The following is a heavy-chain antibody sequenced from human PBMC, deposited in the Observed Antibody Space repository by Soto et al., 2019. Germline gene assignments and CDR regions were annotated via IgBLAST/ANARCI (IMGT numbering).Heavy chain of an antibody. CDR3: AKDQQYGSSTFDY. J-gene: IGHJ4*02. CDR1: GFTFDDYA. CDR2: ISWNSGSI. Sequence: PGGSLRLSCAASGFTFDDYAMHWVRQAPGKGLEWVSGISWNSGSIAYADSVKGRFTISRDNAKNSLYLQMNSLRAEDTALYYCAKDQQYGSSTFDYWGKGALVTVSS. V-gene: IGHV3-9*01. D-gene: IGHD6-6*01.